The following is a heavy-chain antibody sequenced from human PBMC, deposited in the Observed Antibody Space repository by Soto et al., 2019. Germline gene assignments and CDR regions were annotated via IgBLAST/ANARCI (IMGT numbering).Heavy chain of an antibody. D-gene: IGHD6-6*01. V-gene: IGHV1-69*12. CDR2: IIPIFGTA. CDR3: ARGTGYSSSSNPGAFDY. CDR1: GGTFSSYA. Sequence: QIQLVQSGAEVKKPGSSVKVSCKASGGTFSSYAISWVRQAPGQGLEWMGGIIPIFGTANYAQKFQGRVTITADESTSTAYMELSSLRSEDTAVYYCARGTGYSSSSNPGAFDYWGQGTLVTVSS. J-gene: IGHJ4*02.